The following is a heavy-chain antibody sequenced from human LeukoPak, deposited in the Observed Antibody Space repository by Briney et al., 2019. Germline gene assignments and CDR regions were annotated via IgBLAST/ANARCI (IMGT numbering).Heavy chain of an antibody. CDR3: ASRLDGYRVMLFDP. CDR1: GFTLSTYW. Sequence: LPGGSLRLSCAASGFTLSTYWMSWVRQAPGKGLEWVANIKEDGSEKYYVDSVKGRFTISRDNAKNTLYLQMNSLRAEDTAVYYCASRLDGYRVMLFDPWGQGTLVTVSS. CDR2: IKEDGSEK. D-gene: IGHD5-24*01. J-gene: IGHJ5*02. V-gene: IGHV3-7*01.